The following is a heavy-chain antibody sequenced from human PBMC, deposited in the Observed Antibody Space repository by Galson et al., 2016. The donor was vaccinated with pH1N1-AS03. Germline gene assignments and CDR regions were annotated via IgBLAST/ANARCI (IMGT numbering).Heavy chain of an antibody. CDR3: ARDAAYYHGMDV. J-gene: IGHJ6*02. CDR2: ISSFSGYT. D-gene: IGHD6-25*01. CDR1: GYTFTNYG. V-gene: IGHV1-18*01. Sequence: SVKVSCKASGYTFTNYGVSWVRQAPGQGLEWMGGISSFSGYTTYAQKLQDRVTMTRDTSTSTAYMELRSLRSDDTAVYFCARDAAYYHGMDVWGQGTTVIVS.